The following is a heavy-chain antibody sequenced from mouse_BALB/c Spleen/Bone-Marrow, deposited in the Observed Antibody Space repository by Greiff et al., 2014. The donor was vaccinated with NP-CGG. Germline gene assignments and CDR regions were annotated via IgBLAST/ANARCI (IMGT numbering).Heavy chain of an antibody. CDR3: ARSGERYGAMDY. CDR1: GFTFSDFY. D-gene: IGHD1-1*02. CDR2: ISNGGTYT. V-gene: IGHV5-4*02. Sequence: DVHLVESGGGLVKPGGSLKLSCAASGFTFSDFYMFWFRQTPEKRLEWVATISNGGTYTYYPDSVKGRFTISRDNAKNNLYLQMSSLKSEDTAMYHCARSGERYGAMDYWGQGTSVTATS. J-gene: IGHJ4*01.